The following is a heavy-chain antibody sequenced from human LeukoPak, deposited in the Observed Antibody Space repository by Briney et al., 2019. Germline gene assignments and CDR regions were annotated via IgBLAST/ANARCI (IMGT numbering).Heavy chain of an antibody. CDR2: ISSSGSTI. Sequence: PGGSLRLSCAASGFTFSSYEMNWVRQAPGKGLEWVSYISSSGSTIYYADSVKGRFTISRDNAKNSLYLQMNSLRAEDTAVYYCARGVRFGVVRYYYYYMDVWGKGTTVTVSS. D-gene: IGHD3-3*01. J-gene: IGHJ6*03. V-gene: IGHV3-48*03. CDR3: ARGVRFGVVRYYYYYMDV. CDR1: GFTFSSYE.